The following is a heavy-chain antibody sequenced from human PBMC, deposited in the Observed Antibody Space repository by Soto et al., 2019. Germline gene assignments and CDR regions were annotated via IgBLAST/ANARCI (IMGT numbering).Heavy chain of an antibody. CDR3: ARDWTHYDSSGPGDY. CDR1: GGTFSSYA. CDR2: IIPIFGTA. Sequence: ASVKVSCKASGGTFSSYAISWVRQAPGQGLEWMGGIIPIFGTANYAQKFKGRVTITRDTSAITAYMELSTLRSEDTAVYYCARDWTHYDSSGPGDYWGQGTLVTVSS. J-gene: IGHJ4*02. D-gene: IGHD3-22*01. V-gene: IGHV1-69*05.